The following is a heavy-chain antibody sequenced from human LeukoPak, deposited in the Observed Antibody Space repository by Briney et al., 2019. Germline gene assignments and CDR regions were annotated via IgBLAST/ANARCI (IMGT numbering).Heavy chain of an antibody. CDR3: ARSVRVFGVVTPAS. CDR2: IYTSGST. Sequence: PSQTLSLTCTVSGGSISSGSYYWSWIRQPAGKGLEWIGRIYTSGSTNYNPSLKSRVTISVDTSKNQFSLKLSSVTAADTAVYYCARSVRVFGVVTPASWGQGTLVTVSS. CDR1: GGSISSGSYY. D-gene: IGHD3-3*01. J-gene: IGHJ4*02. V-gene: IGHV4-61*02.